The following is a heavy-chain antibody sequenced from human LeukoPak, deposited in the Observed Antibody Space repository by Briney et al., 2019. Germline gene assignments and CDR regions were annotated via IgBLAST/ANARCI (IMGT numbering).Heavy chain of an antibody. CDR2: IYDSGST. V-gene: IGHV4-39*01. Sequence: SETLSLTCTVSGGSIRSSYYYWGWIRQPPGKGLEWIGSIYDSGSTYYNPSLKSRVTISVDTSKNQFSLKLSSVTAADTAVYYCARAFRAGAKLLPANNWFDPWGQGTLVTVSS. CDR3: ARAFRAGAKLLPANNWFDP. J-gene: IGHJ5*02. D-gene: IGHD2/OR15-2a*01. CDR1: GGSIRSSYYY.